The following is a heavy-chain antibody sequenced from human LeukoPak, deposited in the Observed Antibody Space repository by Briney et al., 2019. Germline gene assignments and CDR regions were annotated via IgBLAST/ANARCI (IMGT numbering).Heavy chain of an antibody. CDR2: ISGSGGST. CDR3: AKGGLSELYCSGGSCYSTLDY. Sequence: GGTLRLSCAASGFTFSSYATSWVRQAPGKGLEWVSAISGSGGSTYYADSVKGRFTISRDNSKNTLYLQMNSLRAEDTAVYYCAKGGLSELYCSGGSCYSTLDYWGQGTLVTVSS. J-gene: IGHJ4*02. CDR1: GFTFSSYA. D-gene: IGHD2-15*01. V-gene: IGHV3-23*01.